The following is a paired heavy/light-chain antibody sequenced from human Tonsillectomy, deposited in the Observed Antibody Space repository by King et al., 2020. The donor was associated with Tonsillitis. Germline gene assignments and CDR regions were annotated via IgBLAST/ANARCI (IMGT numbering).Heavy chain of an antibody. V-gene: IGHV3-33*01. CDR3: ARGRIFGVPPLFDY. D-gene: IGHD3-3*01. CDR1: GFSFSTYG. CDR2: IYYDGSKK. J-gene: IGHJ4*02. Sequence: QVHLIESGGGVVQPGRSLRVSCAASGFSFSTYGMHWVRQAPGKGLEWVAVIYYDGSKKYYADSVKGRFTISRDNSKNTLDLQMNSLRVEDTAVYYCARGRIFGVPPLFDYWGQGTLVTVSA.
Light chain of an antibody. Sequence: QSALTQPASVSGSPGQSITFSCTGTSSDIGDFDYVSWFQQHPGKAPKLIIYDVSSRPSGVSDRFTGSKSGNSASLTISGLQTEDEADYYCSSSTSNFTVVFGGGSRLTVL. CDR2: DVS. CDR3: SSSTSNFTVV. V-gene: IGLV2-14*01. J-gene: IGLJ3*02. CDR1: SSDIGDFDY.